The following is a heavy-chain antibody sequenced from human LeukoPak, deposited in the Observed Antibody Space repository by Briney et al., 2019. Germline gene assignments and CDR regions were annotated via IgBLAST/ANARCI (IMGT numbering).Heavy chain of an antibody. J-gene: IGHJ4*02. CDR2: ISGSGGTI. CDR3: AKDGSTGNYRYFDH. Sequence: GGSLRLSCAASGFTSSGYAVIWVRQAPGKGLEWVSAISGSGGTIYYADSVKGRFTVSRDNSKNTLYLQMNSLRADDTGIYYCAKDGSTGNYRYFDHWGQGTLVTVSS. D-gene: IGHD6-19*01. CDR1: GFTSSGYA. V-gene: IGHV3-23*01.